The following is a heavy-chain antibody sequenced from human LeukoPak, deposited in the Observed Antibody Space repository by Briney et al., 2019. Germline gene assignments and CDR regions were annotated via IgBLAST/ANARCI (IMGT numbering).Heavy chain of an antibody. J-gene: IGHJ2*01. Sequence: PGGSLRLSCTASGFTLSSFGMHWVRQAPGKGLEWVAVISDDGSNTYYADSVKGRFTFSRDNSKNTLYLQLNSLRTEDTAVYYCAKDADTATIIYWYFDLWGRGTLVTVSS. CDR3: AKDADTATIIYWYFDL. V-gene: IGHV3-30*18. CDR2: ISDDGSNT. CDR1: GFTLSSFG. D-gene: IGHD5-18*01.